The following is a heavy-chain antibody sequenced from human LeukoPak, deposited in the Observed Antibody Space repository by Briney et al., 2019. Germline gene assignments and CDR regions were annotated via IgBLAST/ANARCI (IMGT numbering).Heavy chain of an antibody. V-gene: IGHV4-34*01. Sequence: KPSETLSLTCTVYGGSFSGYYWSWIRQPPGKGLEWIGEINHSGSTNYNPSLKSRVTISVDTSKNQFSLKLSSVTAADTAVYYCARGSWFGASRAFTYYYYMDVWGKGTTVTVSS. CDR3: ARGSWFGASRAFTYYYYMDV. J-gene: IGHJ6*03. D-gene: IGHD3-10*01. CDR2: INHSGST. CDR1: GGSFSGYY.